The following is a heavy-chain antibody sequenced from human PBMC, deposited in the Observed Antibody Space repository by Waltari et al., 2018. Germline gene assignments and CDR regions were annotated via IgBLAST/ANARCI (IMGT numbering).Heavy chain of an antibody. CDR1: GYCFTSYW. Sequence: EVPLVQFGAEVKKPGESLKISCKGAGYCFTSYWIGWVRQMPGKGLGWMGISYPCYSDTIYSPSFQCQVTISVDKSISTAYLQWSSLKASDTAMYYCARRPRGTAMADYWGQGTLVTVSS. J-gene: IGHJ4*02. V-gene: IGHV5-51*03. CDR3: ARRPRGTAMADY. D-gene: IGHD5-18*01. CDR2: SYPCYSDT.